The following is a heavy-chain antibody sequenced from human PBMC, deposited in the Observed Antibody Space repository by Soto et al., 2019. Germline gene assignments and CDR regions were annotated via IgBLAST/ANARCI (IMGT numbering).Heavy chain of an antibody. CDR3: ARSPGYYFDY. V-gene: IGHV4-31*11. Sequence: SETLSLTCAFSVGSIVSGGYYWSWIRQHPGKGLEWIGYIYYSGITYYNPSLKSRVTISVDTSKNQFSLKLSSVTAADTAVYYCARSPGYYFDYWGQGTLVTVSS. J-gene: IGHJ4*02. CDR1: VGSIVSGGYY. CDR2: IYYSGIT.